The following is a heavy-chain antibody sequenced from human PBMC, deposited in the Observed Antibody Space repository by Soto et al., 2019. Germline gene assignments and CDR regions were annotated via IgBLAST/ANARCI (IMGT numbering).Heavy chain of an antibody. Sequence: PSETLSLTCTVSGGSISSGDYYWSWICQPPGKGLERIGYIYYSGSTYYNPSLKSRVTISVDTSKNQFSLRLSSVTAADTAVYYCARGYCSSTSCYRHPNWFDPWGQGTLVTVSS. J-gene: IGHJ5*02. CDR3: ARGYCSSTSCYRHPNWFDP. D-gene: IGHD2-2*01. CDR1: GGSISSGDYY. CDR2: IYYSGST. V-gene: IGHV4-30-4*01.